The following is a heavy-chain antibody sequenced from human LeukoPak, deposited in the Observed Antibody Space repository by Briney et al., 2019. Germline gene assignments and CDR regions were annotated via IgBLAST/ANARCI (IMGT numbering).Heavy chain of an antibody. Sequence: SVKVSCKVSGYTLTELSMHWVRQAPGQGLEWMGKIIPIFRTASYAQKFQGRVTISTDESTSTAYMELTSLRSDDTAVYYCARGDGYAYYYMDVWGKGTTVTVSS. J-gene: IGHJ6*03. CDR2: IIPIFRTA. CDR3: ARGDGYAYYYMDV. V-gene: IGHV1-69*05. D-gene: IGHD3-16*01. CDR1: GYTLTELS.